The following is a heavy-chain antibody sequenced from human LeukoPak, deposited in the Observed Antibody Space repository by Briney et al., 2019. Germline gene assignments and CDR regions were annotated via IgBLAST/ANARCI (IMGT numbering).Heavy chain of an antibody. J-gene: IGHJ4*02. CDR3: ARAYYDILTGYPYYFDY. CDR2: IYYSGST. V-gene: IGHV4-59*01. Sequence: SETLSLTCTVSGGSTSSYYWSWIRQPPGKGLEWIGYIYYSGSTNYNPSLKSRVTISVDTSKNQFSLKLSSVTAADTAVYYCARAYYDILTGYPYYFDYWGQGTLVTVSS. CDR1: GGSTSSYY. D-gene: IGHD3-9*01.